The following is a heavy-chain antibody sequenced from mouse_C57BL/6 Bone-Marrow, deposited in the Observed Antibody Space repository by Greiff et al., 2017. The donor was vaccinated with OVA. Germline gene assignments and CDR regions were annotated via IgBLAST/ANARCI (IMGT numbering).Heavy chain of an antibody. V-gene: IGHV1-64*01. CDR3: ARWARSHWYFDV. J-gene: IGHJ1*03. CDR1: GYTFTSYW. CDR2: IHPNSGST. Sequence: QVQLQQPGAELVKPGASVKLSCKASGYTFTSYWMHWVKQRPGQGLEWIGMIHPNSGSTNYNEKFKSKATLTVDKSYSTAYMQLSSLTSEDSAVYYCARWARSHWYFDVWGTGTTVTVSS.